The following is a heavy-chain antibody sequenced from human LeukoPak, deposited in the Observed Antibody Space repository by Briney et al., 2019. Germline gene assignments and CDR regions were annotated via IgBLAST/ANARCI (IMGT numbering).Heavy chain of an antibody. Sequence: SETLSLTCAVYDGSFSAYYWSWIRQPPGRGLEWIGEINHSGSTNYNPSLKSRVTISEDTSKNQFSLKVSSVTAADTAVYFCARGNACTRTSCYRNNYNYYMDVWGKGTTVTVSS. CDR2: INHSGST. CDR3: ARGNACTRTSCYRNNYNYYMDV. D-gene: IGHD2-2*02. CDR1: DGSFSAYY. V-gene: IGHV4-34*01. J-gene: IGHJ6*03.